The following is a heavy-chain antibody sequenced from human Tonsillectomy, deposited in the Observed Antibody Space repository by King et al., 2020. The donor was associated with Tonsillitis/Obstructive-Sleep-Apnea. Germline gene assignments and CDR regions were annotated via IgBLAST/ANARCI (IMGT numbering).Heavy chain of an antibody. V-gene: IGHV3-7*02. CDR2: IKQDGSEK. CDR3: ASCTDYYYYMDV. CDR1: GITFSSYW. J-gene: IGHJ6*03. Sequence: VQLVESGGGLVQPGGSLRLSCAASGITFSSYWMSWVRQAPGKGLEWVANIKQDGSEKYYVDFVKGRFTISRDNAKNSLDLQMNSLRVEDTAVYYCASCTDYYYYMDVWGKGTTVTVSS.